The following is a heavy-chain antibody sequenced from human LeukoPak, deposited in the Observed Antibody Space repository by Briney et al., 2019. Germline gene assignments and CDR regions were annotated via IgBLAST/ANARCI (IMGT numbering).Heavy chain of an antibody. J-gene: IGHJ4*02. Sequence: PGGSLRLSCAASGFTFSSYEMNWVRQAPGKGLEWVSYISSGGSTIYYADSVKGRFTISRDNARNSLYLQMNSLRAEDTAVYYCARANYYCDSSGYLDYWGQGTLVTVSS. CDR1: GFTFSSYE. V-gene: IGHV3-48*03. CDR3: ARANYYCDSSGYLDY. CDR2: ISSGGSTI. D-gene: IGHD3-22*01.